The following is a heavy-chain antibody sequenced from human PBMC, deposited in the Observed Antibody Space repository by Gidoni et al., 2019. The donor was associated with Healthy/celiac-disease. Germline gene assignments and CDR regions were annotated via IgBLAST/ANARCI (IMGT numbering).Heavy chain of an antibody. D-gene: IGHD6-13*01. Sequence: QLQLQESGPGLVKPSETLSLTCTVSGGSISSSSYYWGWIRQPPRKGLEWIGSIYYSGSTYYNPSLKSRVTISVDTSKNQFSLKLSSVTAADTAVYYCASGNHIAAAGPNFDYWGQGTLVTVSS. J-gene: IGHJ4*02. CDR1: GGSISSSSYY. CDR3: ASGNHIAAAGPNFDY. V-gene: IGHV4-39*01. CDR2: IYYSGST.